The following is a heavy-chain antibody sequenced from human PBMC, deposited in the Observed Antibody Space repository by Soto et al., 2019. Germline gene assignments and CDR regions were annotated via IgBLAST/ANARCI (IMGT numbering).Heavy chain of an antibody. CDR1: GDSISRSYW. D-gene: IGHD3-10*01. CDR3: ARVGITMVRAYYYYGMDV. V-gene: IGHV4-4*02. Sequence: SETLSLTCAVSGDSISRSYWWSWVRQLPGKGLEWIGEIYHSGSTIYNPSLQSRVTLSVDKSKNEFSLKMSSVTDADTAVYYCARVGITMVRAYYYYGMDVWGQGTTVTVSS. CDR2: IYHSGST. J-gene: IGHJ6*02.